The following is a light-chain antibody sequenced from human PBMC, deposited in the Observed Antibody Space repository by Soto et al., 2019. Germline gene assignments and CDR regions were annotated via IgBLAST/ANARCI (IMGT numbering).Light chain of an antibody. CDR3: QQYYERPLT. CDR1: QSVYSN. V-gene: IGKV3-15*01. CDR2: GVS. Sequence: IVLTQSPGTLSVSPGERATLSCRASQSVYSNLAWYQQKPGQAPRLLMYGVSTRASGIPARFSGSGSGTEFTLTISSLQSEDFAVYYCQQYYERPLTFGQGTRLEIK. J-gene: IGKJ5*01.